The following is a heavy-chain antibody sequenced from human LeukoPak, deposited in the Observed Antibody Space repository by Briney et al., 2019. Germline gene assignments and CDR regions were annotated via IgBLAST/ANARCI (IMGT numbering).Heavy chain of an antibody. D-gene: IGHD1-26*01. Sequence: ASVKVSCKASGYTFTSYYMRWLRQAPGQGLEWMVWINPNSGDTHYAQNFQGRFTLTRDTSSSTVYMELRRLRSDDTAVYYCARDLTTYSPDVVYWGQGTLITVSS. CDR2: INPNSGDT. V-gene: IGHV1-2*02. J-gene: IGHJ4*02. CDR1: GYTFTSYY. CDR3: ARDLTTYSPDVVY.